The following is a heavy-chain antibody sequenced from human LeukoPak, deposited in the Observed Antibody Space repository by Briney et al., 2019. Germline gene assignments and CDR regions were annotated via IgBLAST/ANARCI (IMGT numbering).Heavy chain of an antibody. J-gene: IGHJ4*02. CDR2: IYTSGST. CDR3: ARDWDLAHFVC. Sequence: SETLSLSCTVSGGSISSYYWSWIRQPPGKGLEWIGRIYTSGSTNYNPSLKSRVTMSVDTSKNQFSLKLSSVTAADTAVYYCARDWDLAHFVCWGQGTLVTDSS. D-gene: IGHD1-26*01. V-gene: IGHV4-4*07. CDR1: GGSISSYY.